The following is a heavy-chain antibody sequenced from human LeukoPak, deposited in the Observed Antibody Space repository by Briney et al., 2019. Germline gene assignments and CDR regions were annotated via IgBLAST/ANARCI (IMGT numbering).Heavy chain of an antibody. V-gene: IGHV4-4*07. CDR2: IYTSGST. Sequence: SETLSLTCTASGGSISSYYWSWIRQPAGKGLEWIGRIYTSGSTNYNPSLKSRVTMSVDTSKDQFSLKLSSVTAADTAVYYCARERASIVVAGNYFDYWGQGTLVTVSS. CDR1: GGSISSYY. CDR3: ARERASIVVAGNYFDY. D-gene: IGHD2-2*01. J-gene: IGHJ4*02.